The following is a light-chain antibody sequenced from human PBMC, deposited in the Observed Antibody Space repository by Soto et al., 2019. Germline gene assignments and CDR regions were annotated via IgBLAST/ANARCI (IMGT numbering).Light chain of an antibody. J-gene: IGLJ1*01. CDR2: EVS. V-gene: IGLV2-14*01. CDR1: SSDVGGYNY. Sequence: QSVLTQPASVSGSPGQSITLSCPGTSSDVGGYNYVSWYQQQSGKAPKLMIHEVSNRPSGVSNRFSGSKSGNTASLTISGLQAEDEADYYCSSYTSSRAYVFGIGTKVTV. CDR3: SSYTSSRAYV.